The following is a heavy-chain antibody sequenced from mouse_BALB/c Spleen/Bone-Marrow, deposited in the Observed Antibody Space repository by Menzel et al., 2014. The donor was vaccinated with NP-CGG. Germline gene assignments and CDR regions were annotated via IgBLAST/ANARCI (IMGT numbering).Heavy chain of an antibody. CDR2: IRNKANGYTT. J-gene: IGHJ4*01. V-gene: IGHV7-3*02. CDR1: GFTFTDYY. CDR3: ARDDYYAMDY. Sequence: DVQLQESGGGLVQPGGSLRLSCATSGFTFTDYYMSWVRQPPGKALEWLGFIRNKANGYTTEHSASVKGRFTISRDNSQSILYLQMNTLRAEDSATYYCARDDYYAMDYWGQGTSVTVSS.